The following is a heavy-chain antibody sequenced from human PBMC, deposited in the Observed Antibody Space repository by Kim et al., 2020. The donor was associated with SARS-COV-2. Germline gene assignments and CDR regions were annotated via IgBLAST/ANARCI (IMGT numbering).Heavy chain of an antibody. J-gene: IGHJ6*02. Sequence: GGFLRLSCAASGFTFSSYAMSWVRQAPGKGLEWVSAISGSGGSTYYADSVKGRFTISRDNSKNTLYLQMNSLRAENTAVYYCAKRARITMLRGVRGDYYYGMDVWGQGTTVTVSS. V-gene: IGHV3-23*01. D-gene: IGHD3-10*01. CDR3: AKRARITMLRGVRGDYYYGMDV. CDR2: ISGSGGST. CDR1: GFTFSSYA.